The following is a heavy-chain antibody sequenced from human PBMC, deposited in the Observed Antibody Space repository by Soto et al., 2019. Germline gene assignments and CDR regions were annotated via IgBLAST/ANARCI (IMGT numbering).Heavy chain of an antibody. CDR3: AKDTPTYYDFWSGYYSAADY. CDR1: GFTFRSYA. D-gene: IGHD3-3*01. CDR2: ISGSGGST. Sequence: GGSQRLSCAASGFTFRSYARSWVRQAPGKGLEWVSAISGSGGSTYYADSVKGRFTISRDNSKNTLYLQMNSLRAEDTAVYYCAKDTPTYYDFWSGYYSAADYWGQGTQVTVSS. V-gene: IGHV3-23*01. J-gene: IGHJ4*02.